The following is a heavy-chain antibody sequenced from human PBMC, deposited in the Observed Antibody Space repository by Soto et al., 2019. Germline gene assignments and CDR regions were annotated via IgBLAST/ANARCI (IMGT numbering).Heavy chain of an antibody. CDR1: GFTFTNYA. V-gene: IGHV3-30*18. Sequence: GGSLRLSCAASGFTFTNYAIHCVRQAPGKGLEWVAVISYDGSNQYYADSVKGRFTISRDNSKNTLFLQMNSLRADDTAVYYCAKDQASGQGSFDSWGQGTQVTVSS. CDR3: AKDQASGQGSFDS. J-gene: IGHJ4*02. CDR2: ISYDGSNQ.